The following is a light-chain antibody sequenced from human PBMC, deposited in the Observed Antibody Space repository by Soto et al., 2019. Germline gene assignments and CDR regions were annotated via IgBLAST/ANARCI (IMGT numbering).Light chain of an antibody. CDR2: KAS. CDR1: QTISSW. CDR3: QQYNSYYEA. V-gene: IGKV1-5*03. J-gene: IGKJ1*01. Sequence: DIQMTQSPSTLSGSVGDRVTITCRASQTISSWLAWYQQKPGKAPKLLIYKASTLKSGVPSRFRTSGSGTELTLTISSLQPDDFATYHCQQYNSYYEAVGQGTKVDI.